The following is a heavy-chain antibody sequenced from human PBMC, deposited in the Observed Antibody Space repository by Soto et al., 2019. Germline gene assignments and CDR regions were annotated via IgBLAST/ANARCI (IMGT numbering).Heavy chain of an antibody. CDR2: IYYSGST. J-gene: IGHJ5*02. CDR3: ARGVSSWTDNWFDP. Sequence: ETLSLTCTVSGGSVSSGSYYWSWIRQPPGKGLEWIGYIYYSGSTNYNPSLKSRVTISVDTSKNQFSLKLSSVTAADTAVYYCARGVSSWTDNWFDPWGQGTLVTVSS. CDR1: GGSVSSGSYY. D-gene: IGHD6-13*01. V-gene: IGHV4-61*01.